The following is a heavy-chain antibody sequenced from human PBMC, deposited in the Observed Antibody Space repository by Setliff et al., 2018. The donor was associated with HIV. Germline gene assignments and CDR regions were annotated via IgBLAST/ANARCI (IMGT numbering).Heavy chain of an antibody. D-gene: IGHD3-22*01. CDR2: ISWDGGST. Sequence: PGGSLRLSCAASGFTFDDYTMHWVRQVPGKGLEWVSVISWDGGSTYYADSVKGRFTISRDNSKNSLYLQMNSLRTEDTALYYCAKGGYYSDSSGGSCYGGEYWFDPWGQGTLVTVSS. CDR1: GFTFDDYT. V-gene: IGHV3-43*01. J-gene: IGHJ5*02. CDR3: AKGGYYSDSSGGSCYGGEYWFDP.